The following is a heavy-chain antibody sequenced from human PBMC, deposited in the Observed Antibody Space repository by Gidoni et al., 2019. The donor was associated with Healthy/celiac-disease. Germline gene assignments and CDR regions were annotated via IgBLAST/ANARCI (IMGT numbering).Heavy chain of an antibody. CDR2: IRSKANSYAT. V-gene: IGHV3-73*02. Sequence: EVQLVESGGGLAQPGGSLKLSCAASGFTFSASAIHWVRQASGKGLEWVGRIRSKANSYATAYAASVKGKFTISRDDSKNTAYLQMNSLKTEDTAVYYCTGEYYDILTGYYTNWFDPWGQGTLVTVSS. J-gene: IGHJ5*02. CDR1: GFTFSASA. D-gene: IGHD3-9*01. CDR3: TGEYYDILTGYYTNWFDP.